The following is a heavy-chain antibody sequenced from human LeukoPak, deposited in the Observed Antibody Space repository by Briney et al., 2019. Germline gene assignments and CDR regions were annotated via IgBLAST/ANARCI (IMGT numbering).Heavy chain of an antibody. D-gene: IGHD1-26*01. J-gene: IGHJ4*02. V-gene: IGHV3-23*01. CDR1: GFTFTGYS. Sequence: GGSLRLSCAASGFTFTGYSMNWVRQAPGKGLEWVSTISGGGGSTYYADSVKGRFTISRDNSKNTLYLQVNGLRAEDTAVYYCAKGGKWDVTPFDYWGQGTLVTVSS. CDR2: ISGGGGST. CDR3: AKGGKWDVTPFDY.